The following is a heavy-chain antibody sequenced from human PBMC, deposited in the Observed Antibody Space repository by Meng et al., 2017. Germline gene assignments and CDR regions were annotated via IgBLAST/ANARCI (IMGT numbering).Heavy chain of an antibody. D-gene: IGHD4-17*01. CDR3: ARTPTVTTYEH. V-gene: IGHV3-7*01. CDR2: IKQDGSEK. CDR1: GFTFSIYW. J-gene: IGHJ4*02. Sequence: GESLKISCAASGFTFSIYWMSWVRQAPGKGLEWVANIKQDGSEKYYVDSVKGRFTISRDNARNSLYLQMDSLRAEDTAVYYCARTPTVTTYEHWGQGAMVTVSS.